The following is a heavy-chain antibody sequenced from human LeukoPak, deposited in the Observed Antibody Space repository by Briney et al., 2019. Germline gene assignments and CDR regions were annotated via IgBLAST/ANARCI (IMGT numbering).Heavy chain of an antibody. J-gene: IGHJ4*02. V-gene: IGHV4-30-2*01. CDR2: IYHSGTT. CDR3: ARNCENLFDY. Sequence: PSQTLSLTCAVSGGSISSGDYSWSWIRQPPGKGLEWIGYIYHSGTTYYNPSLKSRVTISVDRSKNQFSLKLTSVTAADTVVYYCARNCENLFDYWGQGTLVTVSS. CDR1: GGSISSGDYS. D-gene: IGHD1-1*01.